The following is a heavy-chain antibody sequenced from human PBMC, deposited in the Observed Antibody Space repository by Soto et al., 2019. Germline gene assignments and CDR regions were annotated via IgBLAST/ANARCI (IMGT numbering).Heavy chain of an antibody. CDR3: ARLKQDYAVA. CDR1: GYTFTSYD. J-gene: IGHJ5*02. CDR2: MNPNSGNT. D-gene: IGHD3-16*01. Sequence: QVQLVQSGAEVKKPGASVKVSCKASGYTFTSYDINWVRLATGQGLEWMGWMNPNSGNTANTQKLQGRVSMTRNTSISTAYRQLSSLRSEDTAVYYCARLKQDYAVAWGQGTLGTVSS. V-gene: IGHV1-8*01.